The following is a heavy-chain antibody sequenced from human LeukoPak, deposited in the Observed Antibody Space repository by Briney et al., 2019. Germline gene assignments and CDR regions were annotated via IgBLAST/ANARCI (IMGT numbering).Heavy chain of an antibody. D-gene: IGHD5-12*01. CDR2: ISSSSSYI. V-gene: IGHV3-21*04. Sequence: GGSLRLSCAASGFTFSSYSMNWVRQAPGKGLEWVSSISSSSSYIYYADSVKGRFTISRDNSKNTLYLQMNSLRAEDTAVYYCASTYSGYGPTGYGMDVWGQGTTVTVSS. CDR3: ASTYSGYGPTGYGMDV. CDR1: GFTFSSYS. J-gene: IGHJ6*02.